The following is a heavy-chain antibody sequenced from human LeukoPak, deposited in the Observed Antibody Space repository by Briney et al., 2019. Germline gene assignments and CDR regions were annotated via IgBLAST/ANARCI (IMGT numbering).Heavy chain of an antibody. V-gene: IGHV5-51*01. CDR2: IDPHDSDT. J-gene: IGHJ4*02. D-gene: IGHD6-13*01. CDR1: GYNFPSYW. CDR3: ARVLSSSWYDLDY. Sequence: GESLKISCKGSGYNFPSYWIAWVRQMPGKGLEWMGIIDPHDSDTRYSPSFQGQVTMSADRSIITAYLQWSSLKASDTAMYYCARVLSSSWYDLDYWGQGTLVTVSS.